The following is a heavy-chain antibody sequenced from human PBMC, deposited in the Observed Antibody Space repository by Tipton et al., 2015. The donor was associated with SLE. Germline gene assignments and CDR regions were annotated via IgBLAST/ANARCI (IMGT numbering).Heavy chain of an antibody. Sequence: SLRLSCAASGFTFSSYEMNWVRQAPGKGLEWVSYIGSSGSTIYYADSVKGRFTISRDNAKNSLYLQMNSLRAEDTAVYYCARDLRFAHGPFDYWGQGTLVTVSS. D-gene: IGHD5/OR15-5a*01. CDR3: ARDLRFAHGPFDY. CDR1: GFTFSSYE. CDR2: IGSSGSTI. J-gene: IGHJ4*02. V-gene: IGHV3-48*03.